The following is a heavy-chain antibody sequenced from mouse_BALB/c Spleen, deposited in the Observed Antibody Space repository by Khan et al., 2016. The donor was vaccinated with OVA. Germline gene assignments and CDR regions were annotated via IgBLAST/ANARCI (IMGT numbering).Heavy chain of an antibody. CDR2: INPSNGRT. V-gene: IGHV1S81*02. CDR3: ANLLMIFDD. Sequence: QVQLKQSGAELVNPGASVNLSCKASGYTLTSYWMHWVKQRPGQGLEWIGEINPSNGRTNYNEKFKSKATLTVDKSSSTAYMQLSSPTSEDSAVYYCANLLMIFDDWGQGTTVTVSS. D-gene: IGHD2-1*01. CDR1: GYTLTSYW. J-gene: IGHJ2*01.